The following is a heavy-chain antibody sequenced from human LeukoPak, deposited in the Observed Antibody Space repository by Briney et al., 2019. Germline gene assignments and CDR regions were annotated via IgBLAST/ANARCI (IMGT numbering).Heavy chain of an antibody. CDR2: ISGVGDAT. CDR3: AVHYYSYYYMDV. J-gene: IGHJ6*03. CDR1: DFSFITYA. Sequence: GGSLRLSCAGSDFSFITYAMSWVRQAPGKGLEWVSKISGVGDATYYADSVKGRFTISRDNSKNTLYLQMNSLRAEDTAVYYCAVHYYSYYYMDVWGKGTTVTVSS. V-gene: IGHV3-23*01.